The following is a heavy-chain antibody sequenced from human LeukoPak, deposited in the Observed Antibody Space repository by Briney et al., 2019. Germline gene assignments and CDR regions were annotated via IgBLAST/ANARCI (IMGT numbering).Heavy chain of an antibody. J-gene: IGHJ4*02. CDR1: GYTFTSDG. CDR2: ISAYNGNT. V-gene: IGHV1-18*01. Sequence: ASVKVSCEASGYTFTSDGTSWVRQAPGQGLEWMGWISAYNGNTNYAQKLQGRVTMTTDTSTSTAYMELRSLRSDDTAVYYCARDLTHYYGSGSYPAPVDYWGQGTLVTVSS. D-gene: IGHD3-10*01. CDR3: ARDLTHYYGSGSYPAPVDY.